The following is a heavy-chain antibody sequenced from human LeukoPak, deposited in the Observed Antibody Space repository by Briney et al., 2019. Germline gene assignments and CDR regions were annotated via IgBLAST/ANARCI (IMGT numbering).Heavy chain of an antibody. CDR3: ARHSGSGSLSRPFDP. CDR2: VCYTGST. CDR1: GDSVTSGGFY. V-gene: IGHV4-39*02. D-gene: IGHD3-10*01. Sequence: PSETLSLTCTVSGDSVTSGGFYWAWLRQPPGKGLEWIATVCYTGSTYYNPSLKSRVTISIDTSKNHFSLKLRSVVAPDTAVYYCARHSGSGSLSRPFDPWGQGTLVTVSS. J-gene: IGHJ5*02.